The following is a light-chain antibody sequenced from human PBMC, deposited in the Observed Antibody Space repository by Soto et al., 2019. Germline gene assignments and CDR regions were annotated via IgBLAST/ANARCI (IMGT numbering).Light chain of an antibody. CDR1: SSDICGYNY. V-gene: IGLV2-14*01. CDR2: EVS. J-gene: IGLJ1*01. CDR3: SSYTSSSTLYV. Sequence: QSVLTEPASVSGSPGQSITISCAGTSSDICGYNYVSWYQQHPGKAPKVMIYEVSNRPSGVSNRFSGSKSGNTASLTISGLQAEDEADYYCSSYTSSSTLYVFGTGTKVTVL.